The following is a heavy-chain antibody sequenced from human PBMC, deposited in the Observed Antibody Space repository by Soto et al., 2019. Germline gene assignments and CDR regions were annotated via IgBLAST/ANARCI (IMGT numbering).Heavy chain of an antibody. CDR2: ISTDTGET. CDR1: GYTFTNVD. D-gene: IGHD3-10*01. J-gene: IGHJ4*02. V-gene: IGHV1-18*01. CDR3: ARGGDGFDVFDF. Sequence: QVRVMQSGSDVKRPGASVKVSCKASGYTFTNVDMNWVRQAPGQGLEWIGWISTDTGETNYAQKFQGRVTITTDTSTSTAYMDMRNLISNDTAVYYCARGGDGFDVFDFWGQGTLVIVSS.